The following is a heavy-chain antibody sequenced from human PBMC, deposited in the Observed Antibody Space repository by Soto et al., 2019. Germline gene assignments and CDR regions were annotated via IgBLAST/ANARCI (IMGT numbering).Heavy chain of an antibody. CDR2: IYYSGST. Sequence: SETLSLTCTVSGGSISSYYWSWIRQPPGKGLEWIGYIYYSGSTNYNPSLKSRVTISVDTSKNQFSLKLSSVTAADTAVYYCAAEHWNNYDFWSGPNPFGYWGQGTLVTVSS. J-gene: IGHJ4*02. CDR1: GGSISSYY. V-gene: IGHV4-59*08. D-gene: IGHD3-3*01. CDR3: AAEHWNNYDFWSGPNPFGY.